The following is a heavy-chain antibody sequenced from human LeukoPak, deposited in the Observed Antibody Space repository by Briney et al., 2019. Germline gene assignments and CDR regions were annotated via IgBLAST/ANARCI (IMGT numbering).Heavy chain of an antibody. CDR2: FDPEDGET. D-gene: IGHD1-14*01. CDR3: ATLPYNSQGFDY. J-gene: IGHJ4*02. Sequence: ASVKVSCKVSGYTLTELSMHWVRQAPGKGLEWMGGFDPEDGETIYAQKFQGRVTMTEDTSTDTAYMELSSLRSGDTAVYYCATLPYNSQGFDYWGQGTLVTVSS. V-gene: IGHV1-24*01. CDR1: GYTLTELS.